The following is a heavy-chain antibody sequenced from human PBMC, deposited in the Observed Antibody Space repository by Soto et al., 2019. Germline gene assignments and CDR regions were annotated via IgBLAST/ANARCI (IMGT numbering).Heavy chain of an antibody. CDR2: INAGNGNT. CDR1: GYTFSNYG. V-gene: IGHV1-3*01. Sequence: QVHLVQSGAEVKKPGASVKLYCKASGYTFSNYGIHWVRQAPGQRLEWMGWINAGNGNTKYSEKFQGRVTMTRDTSASTAYMELSSLRSEDTAVYFCARSGYSSGWYDWYFDFWGRGTLVTVSS. D-gene: IGHD6-19*01. CDR3: ARSGYSSGWYDWYFDF. J-gene: IGHJ2*01.